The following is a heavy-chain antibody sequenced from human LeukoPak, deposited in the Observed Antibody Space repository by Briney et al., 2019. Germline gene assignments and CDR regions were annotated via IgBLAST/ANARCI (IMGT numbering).Heavy chain of an antibody. CDR1: GFTFSSYS. V-gene: IGHV4-39*07. CDR3: ARSKYNWNSPRWYFDY. J-gene: IGHJ4*02. CDR2: IYYSGST. D-gene: IGHD1-7*01. Sequence: GSLRLSCAASGFTFSSYSMNWVRQPPGKGLEWIGSIYYSGSTYYNPSLKSRVTISVDTSKNQFSLKLSSVTAADTAVYYCARSKYNWNSPRWYFDYWGQGTLVTVSS.